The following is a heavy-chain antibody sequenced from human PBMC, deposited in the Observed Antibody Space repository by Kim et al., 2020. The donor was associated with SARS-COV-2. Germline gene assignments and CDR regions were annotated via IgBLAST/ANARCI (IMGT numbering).Heavy chain of an antibody. Sequence: GGSLRLSCAASGFTFSSYGMHWVRQAPGKGLEWVAVIWYDGSNKYYADSVKGRFTISRDNSKNTLYLQMNSLRAEDTAVCYCARDRNPGILDWTLDYWGQGTLVTVSS. V-gene: IGHV3-33*01. CDR3: ARDRNPGILDWTLDY. CDR1: GFTFSSYG. CDR2: IWYDGSNK. D-gene: IGHD1-1*01. J-gene: IGHJ4*02.